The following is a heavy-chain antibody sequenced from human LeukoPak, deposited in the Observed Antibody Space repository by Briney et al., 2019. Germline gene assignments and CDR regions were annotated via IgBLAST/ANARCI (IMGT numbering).Heavy chain of an antibody. V-gene: IGHV3-23*01. Sequence: GGTLRLSCAASGFTFSTYGMSWVRQAPGKGLEWVSAIISGSGVTTYYADSVKGRFTISRDNSKNTLYLQINSLRAEDTAVYYCAGHRYCNSPTCLPGVWGKGTTVTVSS. J-gene: IGHJ6*04. D-gene: IGHD2/OR15-2a*01. CDR1: GFTFSTYG. CDR3: AGHRYCNSPTCLPGV. CDR2: IISGSGVTT.